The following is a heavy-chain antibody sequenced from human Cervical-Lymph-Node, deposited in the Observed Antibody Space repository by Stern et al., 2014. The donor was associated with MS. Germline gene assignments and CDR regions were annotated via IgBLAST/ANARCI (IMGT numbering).Heavy chain of an antibody. CDR3: ARDTVDYGDPVDY. V-gene: IGHV1-18*01. J-gene: IGHJ4*02. Sequence: VQLVQSGPAVKKPGASVKVSCKASGYTFTNYGIIWVLQPPGQGLEWMGWISAYSGLTHYAQKLQGRVTMTTDTSTSTAYMELRSLRSDDTAVYYCARDTVDYGDPVDYWGQGTLVTVSS. D-gene: IGHD4-17*01. CDR2: ISAYSGLT. CDR1: GYTFTNYG.